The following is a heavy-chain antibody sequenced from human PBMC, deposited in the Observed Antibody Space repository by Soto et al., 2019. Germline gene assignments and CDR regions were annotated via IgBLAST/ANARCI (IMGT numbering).Heavy chain of an antibody. CDR2: IWYDGSNK. Sequence: GGSLRLSCAASGFAFSSYGMHWVRQAPGKGLEWVAVIWYDGSNKYYADSVKGRFTISRDNSKNTLYLQMNSLRAEDTAVYYCARERSWSGYDPFDYWGQGTLVTVSS. J-gene: IGHJ4*02. CDR1: GFAFSSYG. D-gene: IGHD3-3*01. CDR3: ARERSWSGYDPFDY. V-gene: IGHV3-30*19.